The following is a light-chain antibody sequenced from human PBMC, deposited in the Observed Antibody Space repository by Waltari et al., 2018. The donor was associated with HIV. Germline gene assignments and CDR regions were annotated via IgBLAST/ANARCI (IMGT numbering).Light chain of an antibody. CDR2: YNT. V-gene: IGLV1-40*01. J-gene: IGLJ2*01. CDR3: QSYPASLTVSLI. CDR1: SSTIGDGYD. Sequence: QSVLTQPPSVSGAPGQRVTISCTGNSSTIGDGYDVHWYQQLPGKAPKLLNSYNTNRPSGVPDRFSGSKSGTSASLAITGLRAEDEADYYCQSYPASLTVSLIFGGGTRLTVL.